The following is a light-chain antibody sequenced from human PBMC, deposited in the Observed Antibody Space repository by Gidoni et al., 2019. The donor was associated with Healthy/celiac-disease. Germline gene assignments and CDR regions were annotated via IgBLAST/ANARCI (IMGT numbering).Light chain of an antibody. Sequence: DIQMTQSPSSLSASVGDRVTLTCRASQSISSYLNWYQQKPGKAPKLLIYAASSLQSGVPSRFSGSGSGTDFTFTISSLQPEDFATYYCQQSYSTLITFGQGTRLEIK. V-gene: IGKV1-39*01. CDR1: QSISSY. CDR3: QQSYSTLIT. CDR2: AAS. J-gene: IGKJ5*01.